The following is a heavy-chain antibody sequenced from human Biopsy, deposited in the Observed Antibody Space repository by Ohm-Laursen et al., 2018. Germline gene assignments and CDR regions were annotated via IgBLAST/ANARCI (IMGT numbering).Heavy chain of an antibody. D-gene: IGHD1-20*01. CDR3: ARGSNWNDWSFDY. J-gene: IGHJ4*02. CDR2: MNHGGST. Sequence: TLSLTCAVYGGSFSGYYWSWIRQPPGKGLEWIGEMNHGGSTNYNSFLKSRVTISVDTSKNQFSLKLNSVTAADTAVYYCARGSNWNDWSFDYWGQGTVVTVPS. V-gene: IGHV4-34*01. CDR1: GGSFSGYY.